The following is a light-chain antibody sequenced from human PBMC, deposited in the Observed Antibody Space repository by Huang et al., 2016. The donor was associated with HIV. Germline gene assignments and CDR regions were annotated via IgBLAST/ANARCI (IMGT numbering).Light chain of an antibody. CDR2: SAS. Sequence: DIQMTQSPSSLSTFVGDRVTITCRASQNINTFLHWYQEKPGKAPRRLIYSASSLEHGAPSRFSGSASGTEFTLTVSSVQPDDSATYYCQQTYRTPYTFGQGTKLDI. CDR1: QNINTF. J-gene: IGKJ2*01. CDR3: QQTYRTPYT. V-gene: IGKV1-39*01.